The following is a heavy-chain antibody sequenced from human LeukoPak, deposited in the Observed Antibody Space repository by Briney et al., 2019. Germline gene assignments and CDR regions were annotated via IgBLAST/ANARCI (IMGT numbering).Heavy chain of an antibody. V-gene: IGHV1-46*01. CDR3: ARATGYSSSWAPFEY. CDR1: GYTFTSYY. D-gene: IGHD6-13*01. CDR2: INPSGGST. J-gene: IGHJ4*02. Sequence: ASGKVSCKASGYTFTSYYMHWVRQAPGQGLEWMGIINPSGGSTSYAQKFQGRVTMTRDMSTSTVYMELSSLRYEDTAVYYCARATGYSSSWAPFEYWGQGILVTVSS.